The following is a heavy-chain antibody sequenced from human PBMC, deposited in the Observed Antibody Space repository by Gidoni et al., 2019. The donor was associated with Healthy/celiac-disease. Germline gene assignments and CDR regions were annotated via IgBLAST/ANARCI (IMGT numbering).Heavy chain of an antibody. J-gene: IGHJ4*02. CDR2: INAGNGNT. D-gene: IGHD3-10*01. CDR1: GYTFTSYA. Sequence: QVQLVQSGAEVKKPGASVKVSCKASGYTFTSYAMHWVRQAPGQRLEWMGWINAGNGNTKYSQKFQGRVTITRDTAASTAYMELSSLRSEDTAVYYWASPLAYGSGSYYNGDFDYWGQGTLVTVSS. V-gene: IGHV1-3*01. CDR3: ASPLAYGSGSYYNGDFDY.